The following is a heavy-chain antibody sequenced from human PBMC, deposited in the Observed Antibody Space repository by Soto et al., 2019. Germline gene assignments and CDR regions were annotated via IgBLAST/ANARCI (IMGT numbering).Heavy chain of an antibody. CDR1: GYTFTDHY. D-gene: IGHD1-26*01. V-gene: IGHV1-2*06. CDR2: INPKRGGT. CDR3: AGHLAKGGGSAGFDY. J-gene: IGHJ4*02. Sequence: AELKVCSKSSGYTFTDHYMHWAQQSPGQGQELMWRINPKRGGTRYPKKFQGSVTMTGDTSISTAYMAMTRLRSDDTTVYYCAGHLAKGGGSAGFDYWGQGTLVTVSS.